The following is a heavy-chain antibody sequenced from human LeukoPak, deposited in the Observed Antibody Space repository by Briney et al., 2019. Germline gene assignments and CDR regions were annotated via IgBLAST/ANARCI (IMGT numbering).Heavy chain of an antibody. V-gene: IGHV3-21*01. D-gene: IGHD3-10*01. J-gene: IGHJ4*02. CDR1: GFTFITYS. CDR3: ARVALVSGPSYGSESEAADY. Sequence: GGSLRLSCAASGFTFITYSMNWVRQAPGKGLEWVSSISSSSSYIYYADSVRGRFTISRDNPKNSLYLQLNSLRAEDTAVYYCARVALVSGPSYGSESEAADYWGQGTLVTVSS. CDR2: ISSSSSYI.